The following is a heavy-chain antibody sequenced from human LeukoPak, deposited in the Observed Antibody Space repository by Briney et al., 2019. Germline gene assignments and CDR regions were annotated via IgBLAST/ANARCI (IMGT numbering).Heavy chain of an antibody. J-gene: IGHJ4*02. CDR2: ISGSGGST. Sequence: PGGSLRLSCAASGFTFSSYAMNWVRQAPGKGLEWVSVISGSGGSTYYADSVKGRFTISRDNSKNTLYLQMNSLGAEDTAVYYCAKGPIAVAGSSYFDYWGQGTLVTVSS. V-gene: IGHV3-23*01. D-gene: IGHD6-19*01. CDR1: GFTFSSYA. CDR3: AKGPIAVAGSSYFDY.